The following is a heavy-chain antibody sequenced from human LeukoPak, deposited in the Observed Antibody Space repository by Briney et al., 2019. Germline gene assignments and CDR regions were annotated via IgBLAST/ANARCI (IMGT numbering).Heavy chain of an antibody. CDR2: IYYNGDS. Sequence: PSETLSLTCTVSGGSISSADYYWSWLRQPPGKGLEWIGYIYYNGDSNYNPSLKSRLTISVDTSKNQFSLKLSSVTAADTAVYYCASPRTPYYFNYWGQGTLVTVSS. J-gene: IGHJ4*02. CDR1: GGSISSADYY. V-gene: IGHV4-30-4*01. CDR3: ASPRTPYYFNY. D-gene: IGHD2-15*01.